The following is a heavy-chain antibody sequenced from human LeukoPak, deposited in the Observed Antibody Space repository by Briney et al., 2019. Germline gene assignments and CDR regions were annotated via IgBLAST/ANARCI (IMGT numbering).Heavy chain of an antibody. CDR2: ISGDGGST. CDR1: GFTFDDYA. J-gene: IGHJ4*02. Sequence: GGSLRLSCAASGFTFDDYAMHWVRQAPGKGLEWVSLISGDGGSTYYADSVKGRFTISRDNAKNSLYLQMNSLRAADTALYYCAREDNDSSGYYYYFDYWGQGTLVTVSS. CDR3: AREDNDSSGYYYYFDY. V-gene: IGHV3-43*02. D-gene: IGHD3-22*01.